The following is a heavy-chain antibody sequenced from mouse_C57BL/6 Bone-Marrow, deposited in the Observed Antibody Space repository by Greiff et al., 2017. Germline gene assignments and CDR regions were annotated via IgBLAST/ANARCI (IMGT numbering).Heavy chain of an antibody. CDR1: GYTFTSYW. CDR2: IHPNSGST. CDR3: AFDYAYAIDY. Sequence: VQLQQPGAELVKPGASVKLSCKASGYTFTSYWMHWVKQRPGQGLEWIGMIHPNSGSTNYNEKFKSKATLTVDKSSSTAYMQLSSLASEDSAVYYCAFDYAYAIDYWGQGTSVTVSS. D-gene: IGHD2-4*01. J-gene: IGHJ4*01. V-gene: IGHV1-64*01.